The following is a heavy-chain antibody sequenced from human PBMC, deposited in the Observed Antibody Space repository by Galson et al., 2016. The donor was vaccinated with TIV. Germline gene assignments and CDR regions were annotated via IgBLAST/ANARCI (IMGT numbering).Heavy chain of an antibody. CDR3: ATSRGHYYGLDV. CDR1: GYSFTTYW. CDR2: IYPGDSDT. D-gene: IGHD3-16*01. J-gene: IGHJ6*02. V-gene: IGHV5-51*01. Sequence: QSGAEVKKPGESLKISCKASGYSFTTYWIGWVRQMPGKGLEWMGIIYPGDSDTRYNPSFQGQVTITADKSITTAYLQWSSLTASDTAMYYCATSRGHYYGLDVWGQGTPVTVSS.